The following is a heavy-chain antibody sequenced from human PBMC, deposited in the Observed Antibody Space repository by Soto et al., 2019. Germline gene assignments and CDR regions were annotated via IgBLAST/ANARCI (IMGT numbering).Heavy chain of an antibody. J-gene: IGHJ4*02. V-gene: IGHV4-39*01. Sequence: QLQLQESGPGLGKPSETLSLTCAVSGGSITSSSYYWGWIRQAPGRGLEWIGTIYYRGSTYYNPSLESRVSISADTSKNQLSLNLRSVTAADTAVYYCASPAGADHTFDYWGQGILVTVSS. CDR1: GGSITSSSYY. CDR3: ASPAGADHTFDY. CDR2: IYYRGST.